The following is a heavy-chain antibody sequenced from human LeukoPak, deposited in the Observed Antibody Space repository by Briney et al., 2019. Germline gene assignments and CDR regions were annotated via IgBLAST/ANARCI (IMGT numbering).Heavy chain of an antibody. J-gene: IGHJ4*02. V-gene: IGHV3-21*04. CDR2: ISSSSSYI. CDR3: ARDQSSGWYFSFDY. D-gene: IGHD6-19*01. CDR1: GFPLSSYR. Sequence: GALRLSCAASGFPLSSYRMDWVRQAPGEGLEWGTSISSSSSYIYYADSVKGRFTISRDNSKNPLYLQMNSLRAEDTAVYYCARDQSSGWYFSFDYWGQGTLVIVSS.